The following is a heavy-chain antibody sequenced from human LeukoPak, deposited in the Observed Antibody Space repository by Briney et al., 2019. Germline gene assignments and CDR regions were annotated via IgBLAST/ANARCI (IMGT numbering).Heavy chain of an antibody. Sequence: ASVKVSCKASGGTFSSYAISWVRQAPGQGLEWMGGIIPIFGTANYAQKFQGRVTITADESTSTAYMELSSLRSEDTAVYYCAKTPWYCSSTSCYPNWFDPWGQGTLVTVSS. V-gene: IGHV1-69*01. CDR1: GGTFSSYA. CDR3: AKTPWYCSSTSCYPNWFDP. J-gene: IGHJ5*02. D-gene: IGHD2-2*01. CDR2: IIPIFGTA.